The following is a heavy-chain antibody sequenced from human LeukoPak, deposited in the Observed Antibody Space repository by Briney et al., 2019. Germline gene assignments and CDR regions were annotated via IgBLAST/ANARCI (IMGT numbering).Heavy chain of an antibody. V-gene: IGHV3-23*01. D-gene: IGHD3-22*01. CDR1: GFTFSSYA. Sequence: GSLRLSCAASGFTFSSYAMSWVRQAPGKGLEWVSAISGSGGSTYYADSVKGRFTISRDNSKNTLYLQMNSLRAEDTAVYYCAKDFGLVVITDKYDYWGQGTLVTVSS. CDR3: AKDFGLVVITDKYDY. CDR2: ISGSGGST. J-gene: IGHJ4*02.